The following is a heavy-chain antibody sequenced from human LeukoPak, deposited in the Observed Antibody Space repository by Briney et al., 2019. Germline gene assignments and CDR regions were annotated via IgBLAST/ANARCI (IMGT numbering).Heavy chain of an antibody. CDR3: ARQVSGYSSGWYWGYFDY. V-gene: IGHV4-59*08. CDR1: GGSISSYY. Sequence: PSETLSLTCTVSGGSISSYYWSWIRQPPGKGLEWIGYIYYSGSTNYNPSLKSRVTISVDTSKNQFSLKLSSVTAADTAVYYCARQVSGYSSGWYWGYFDYWGQGTLVTVSP. D-gene: IGHD6-19*01. CDR2: IYYSGST. J-gene: IGHJ4*02.